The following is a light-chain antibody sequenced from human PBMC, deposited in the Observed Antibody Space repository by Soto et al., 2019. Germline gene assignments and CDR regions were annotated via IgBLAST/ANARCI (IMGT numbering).Light chain of an antibody. Sequence: SALTQPPSASGSPGQSVTISCTGTSSDVGRYNFVSWHQQHPGKAPKLLIYEVSKRASGVPDRFSGSKSGNTASLTVSGLQAEDEADYYCVSYAGSSSVFGTGTKVTVL. CDR1: SSDVGRYNF. V-gene: IGLV2-8*01. J-gene: IGLJ1*01. CDR2: EVS. CDR3: VSYAGSSSV.